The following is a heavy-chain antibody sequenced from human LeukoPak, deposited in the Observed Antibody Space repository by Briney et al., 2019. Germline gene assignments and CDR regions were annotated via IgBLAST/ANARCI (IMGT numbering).Heavy chain of an antibody. CDR1: RFTFSSYG. J-gene: IGHJ3*02. Sequence: GGSLRLSCAASRFTFSSYGMHWVRQAPGKGLEWVAYIQYDGSNEQYADSVKGRFSISRDSSKNILYLQMNSLRAGDTAVYYCARKGVGAFDIWGQGTMVTVSS. CDR2: IQYDGSNE. CDR3: ARKGVGAFDI. D-gene: IGHD3-10*01. V-gene: IGHV3-30*12.